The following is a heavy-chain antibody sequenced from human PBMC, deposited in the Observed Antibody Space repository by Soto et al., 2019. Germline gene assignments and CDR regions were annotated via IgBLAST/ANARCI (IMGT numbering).Heavy chain of an antibody. CDR2: INSDGSST. D-gene: IGHD5-12*01. J-gene: IGHJ3*02. CDR1: GFTFSSYW. V-gene: IGHV3-74*01. CDR3: SRDPGYSCFQKFDDAFDI. Sequence: GGSLRLSCAASGFTFSSYWMHWVRQAPGKGLVWVSRINSDGSSTSYADYVKGRFTISRDNAKNTLYLKMNSLRAGDTAVYYCSRDPGYSCFQKFDDAFDIWGQVTMFTVSS.